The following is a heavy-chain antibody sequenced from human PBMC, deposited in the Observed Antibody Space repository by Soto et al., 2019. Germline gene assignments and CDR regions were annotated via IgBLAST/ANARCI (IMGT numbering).Heavy chain of an antibody. CDR3: ARDRWVYSSSWTSTTYYYYGMDV. J-gene: IGHJ6*02. Sequence: GGSLRLSCAPSGFIFTDYSMTWIRQAPGKGLEWVSYISSSGSTIYYADSVKGRFTISRDDAKNPLYLQMNSLRAEDTAVYYCARDRWVYSSSWTSTTYYYYGMDVWGQGTTVTVSS. D-gene: IGHD6-13*01. V-gene: IGHV3-11*01. CDR1: GFIFTDYS. CDR2: ISSSGSTI.